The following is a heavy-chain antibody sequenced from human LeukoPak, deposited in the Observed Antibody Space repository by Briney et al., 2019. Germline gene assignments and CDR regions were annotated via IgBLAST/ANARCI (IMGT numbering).Heavy chain of an antibody. CDR3: AKDYLDYYYYYGMDV. V-gene: IGHV3-23*01. J-gene: IGHJ6*02. Sequence: GGSLRLSCAASGFTFSKYAMSWVRQAPGKGLEWVSGIGGSDSGTCYADTVKGRFTISRDNSKNTLYLQMNGLRAEDTAVYYCAKDYLDYYYYYGMDVWGQGTTVTVSS. CDR1: GFTFSKYA. CDR2: IGGSDSGT.